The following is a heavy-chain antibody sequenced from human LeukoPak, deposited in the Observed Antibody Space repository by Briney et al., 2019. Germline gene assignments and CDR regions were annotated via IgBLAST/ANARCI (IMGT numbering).Heavy chain of an antibody. Sequence: SETLSLTCAVYGGSFSGYYWSWIRQPPGKGLEWIGEINHSGSTNYNPTLKSRVTISVDTSKNQFSLKLSSVTAADTAVYYWARGRNLGAPPVYSSSWPHFDYWGQGTLVTVSS. V-gene: IGHV4-34*01. J-gene: IGHJ4*02. CDR2: INHSGST. CDR1: GGSFSGYY. CDR3: ARGRNLGAPPVYSSSWPHFDY. D-gene: IGHD6-13*01.